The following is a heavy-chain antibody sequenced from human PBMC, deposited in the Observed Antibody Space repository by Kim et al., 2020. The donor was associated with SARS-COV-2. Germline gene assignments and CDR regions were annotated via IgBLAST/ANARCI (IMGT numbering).Heavy chain of an antibody. V-gene: IGHV3-73*01. J-gene: IGHJ4*02. CDR3: TRHGDYEGY. D-gene: IGHD4-17*01. Sequence: YAPADAASMKGRFTISRDDSSHTAYLQMNSLKTEDTAVYYCTRHGDYEGYWGQGTLVTVSS. CDR2: YAP.